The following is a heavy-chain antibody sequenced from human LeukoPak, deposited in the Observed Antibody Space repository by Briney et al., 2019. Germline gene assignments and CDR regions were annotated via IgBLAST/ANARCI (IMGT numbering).Heavy chain of an antibody. V-gene: IGHV3-30*01. CDR2: ISYDGSNK. CDR3: AKGRGFDVYCRAGSCSTLDP. CDR1: GFTFSDYA. J-gene: IGHJ5*02. Sequence: GRSLRLSCAASGFTFSDYALRWVRQAPGKGLEWVAVISYDGSNKYYADSVKGRFTISRDNSKNTLYLQMNSLRAEDTAVYYCAKGRGFDVYCRAGSCSTLDPWGQGTLVTLSS. D-gene: IGHD2-15*01.